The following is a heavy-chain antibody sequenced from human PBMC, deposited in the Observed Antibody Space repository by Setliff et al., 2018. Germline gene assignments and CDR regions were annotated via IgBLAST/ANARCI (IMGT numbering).Heavy chain of an antibody. CDR1: SGSISSDNYY. CDR3: ARHPSSGSYYGGSIFYFDD. V-gene: IGHV4-39*01. Sequence: SETLSLTCTVSSGSISSDNYYWGWIRQPPGKGLEWIGTLSYNGNAYYNPSLKTRVTISVDTSKNQFSLKLSFVTAADTAVYYCARHPSSGSYYGGSIFYFDDWGPGILVTVSS. CDR2: LSYNGNA. D-gene: IGHD1-26*01. J-gene: IGHJ4*02.